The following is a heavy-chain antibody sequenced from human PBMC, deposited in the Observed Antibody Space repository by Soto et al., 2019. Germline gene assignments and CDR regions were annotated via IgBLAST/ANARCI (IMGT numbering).Heavy chain of an antibody. CDR2: AYSLGRP. CDR3: ARGGSVESSIMFDT. D-gene: IGHD2-15*01. CDR1: GGSLSPYY. V-gene: IGHV4-59*01. Sequence: SETLSLTCAVSGGSLSPYYWNWIRRPPGKKLEWIGYAYSLGRPNYNPSLKRRVTMSLDTSKNQFSLELTSVTAADTAVYYCARGGSVESSIMFDTWGQGIRVTVSS. J-gene: IGHJ5*02.